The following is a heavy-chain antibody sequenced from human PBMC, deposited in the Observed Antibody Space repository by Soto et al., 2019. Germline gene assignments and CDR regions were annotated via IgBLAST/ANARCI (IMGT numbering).Heavy chain of an antibody. V-gene: IGHV4-31*02. CDR2: IYYSGST. CDR3: ARVRDFWTYYFDY. CDR1: GGSISSGGYY. Sequence: TLSLTCTVSGGSISSGGYYWSWIRQHPGKGLEWIGYIYYSGSTYYNPSLKSRVTISVDTSKNQFSLKLSSVTAADTAVYYCARVRDFWTYYFDYWGQGTLVTVSS. J-gene: IGHJ4*02. D-gene: IGHD3-3*01.